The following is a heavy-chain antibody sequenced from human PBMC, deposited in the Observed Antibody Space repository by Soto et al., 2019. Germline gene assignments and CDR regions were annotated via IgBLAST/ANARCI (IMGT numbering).Heavy chain of an antibody. Sequence: SETLSLTCTVSGGSINSNNYYWAWIRQPPGKGLAWIASIYYDGSTYYDTSLKSRVTISRDTSKIQFSLRLTSMTAADTAVYYCAKVVVAATRHSDFDSWGQGTLVTVSS. CDR1: GGSINSNNYY. CDR2: IYYDGST. V-gene: IGHV4-39*02. J-gene: IGHJ4*02. CDR3: AKVVVAATRHSDFDS. D-gene: IGHD2-15*01.